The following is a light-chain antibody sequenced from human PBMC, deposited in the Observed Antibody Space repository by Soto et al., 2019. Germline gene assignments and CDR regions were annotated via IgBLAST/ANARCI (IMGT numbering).Light chain of an antibody. Sequence: DIQMTQSPSSLSASVGDRVTITCRASQSIAAYLNWYQQKPGKAPKLLIHDASTLESGVPSRFSGSGSGTDFTLTISRLEPEDFAVYYCQQYGSSPPITFGQGTRLEIK. CDR1: QSIAAY. J-gene: IGKJ5*01. CDR2: DAS. CDR3: QQYGSSPPIT. V-gene: IGKV1-39*01.